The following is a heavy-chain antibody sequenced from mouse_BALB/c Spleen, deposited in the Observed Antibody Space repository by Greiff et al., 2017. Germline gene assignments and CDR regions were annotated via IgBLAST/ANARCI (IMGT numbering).Heavy chain of an antibody. J-gene: IGHJ4*01. V-gene: IGHV5-9-4*01. CDR2: ISSGGSYT. CDR1: GFTFTSYA. D-gene: IGHD2-14*01. Sequence: EVMLVESGAGLVKPGGSLNLSCAASGFTFTSYAMPWVRQPPEKGLEWVAEISSGGSYTYYPDTVTGRFTISRDNAKDTLYLEMSSLRSEDTAMYYCTRGSYYRYDGYAMDYWGQGTSVTVSS. CDR3: TRGSYYRYDGYAMDY.